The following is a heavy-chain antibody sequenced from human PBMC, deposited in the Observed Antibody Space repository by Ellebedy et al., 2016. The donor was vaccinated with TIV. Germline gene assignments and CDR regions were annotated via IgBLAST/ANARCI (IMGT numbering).Heavy chain of an antibody. CDR2: IRSKAYGGTT. J-gene: IGHJ4*02. Sequence: GESLKISCTASGFTFGDSAMSWFRQAPGKGLEWVGVIRSKAYGGTTEYTASVKGRFPISRDDSKSIVYLQMNSLQIEDTAMYHCENYGGVGSYLDCWGQGTLVTVSS. V-gene: IGHV3-49*01. D-gene: IGHD2-8*02. CDR3: ENYGGVGSYLDC. CDR1: GFTFGDSA.